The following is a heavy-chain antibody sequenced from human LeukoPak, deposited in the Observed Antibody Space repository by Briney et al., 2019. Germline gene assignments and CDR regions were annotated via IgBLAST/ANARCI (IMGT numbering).Heavy chain of an antibody. CDR3: ARESTAAAADY. CDR2: IYSSGTT. V-gene: IGHV4-61*02. D-gene: IGHD6-13*01. J-gene: IGHJ4*02. Sequence: ASETLSLTSNVSGSYITSDGFYWSWIRQPAGKGLEWIGRIYSSGTTTYNPSLQSRVTIAVDTSKNQFSLTVNSVTAADTAKYFCARESTAAAADYWGQGTLVTVSS. CDR1: GSYITSDGFY.